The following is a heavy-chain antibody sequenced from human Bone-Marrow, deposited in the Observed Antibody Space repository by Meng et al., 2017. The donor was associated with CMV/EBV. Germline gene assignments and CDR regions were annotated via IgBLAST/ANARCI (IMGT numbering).Heavy chain of an antibody. Sequence: ASVKVSCKASGYTFTSFYMQWVRQAPGQGLEWMGVINPSGGSTNYAQKFRGRVIMTRDTSTSTVYMELSSLRSEDTAVYYCARADRYCSSTSCYFRHWGQGTLVTVSS. CDR2: INPSGGST. V-gene: IGHV1-46*01. J-gene: IGHJ1*01. CDR1: GYTFTSFY. CDR3: ARADRYCSSTSCYFRH. D-gene: IGHD2-2*01.